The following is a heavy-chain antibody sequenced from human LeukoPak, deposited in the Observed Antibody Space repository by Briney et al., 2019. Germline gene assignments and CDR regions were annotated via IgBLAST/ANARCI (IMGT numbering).Heavy chain of an antibody. CDR3: ASNSGGSVYYYYMDV. CDR1: GGSNSSGGYY. V-gene: IGHV4-30-2*01. J-gene: IGHJ6*03. D-gene: IGHD3-10*01. CDR2: IYHSGST. Sequence: SETLSLTCTVSGGSNSSGGYYWSWIRQLPGKGLEWIGYIYHSGSTYYNPSLKSRVTISVDRSKNQFSLKLSSVTAADTAVYYCASNSGGSVYYYYMDVWGKGTTVTVSS.